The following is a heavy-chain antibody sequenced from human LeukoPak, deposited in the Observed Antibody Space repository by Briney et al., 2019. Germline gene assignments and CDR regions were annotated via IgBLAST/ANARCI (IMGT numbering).Heavy chain of an antibody. D-gene: IGHD3-10*01. CDR2: MHPNSGDT. CDR1: GYTFTSYD. V-gene: IGHV1-8*01. CDR3: ARIPSDGFSYYY. Sequence: ASVKVSCKASGYTFTSYDINWVRQATGQGLEWMGWMHPNSGDTGYAQKFQGRVTMTRDTSINTAYMELSSLRSEDTAVYFCARIPSDGFSYYYWGQGTLVTVSS. J-gene: IGHJ4*02.